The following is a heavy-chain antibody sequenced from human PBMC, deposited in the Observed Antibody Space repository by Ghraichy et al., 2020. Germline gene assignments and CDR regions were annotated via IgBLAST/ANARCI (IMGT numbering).Heavy chain of an antibody. D-gene: IGHD6-19*01. CDR2: IWYDGSNK. CDR3: ARAAGGWYRSDYYGMDV. J-gene: IGHJ6*02. V-gene: IGHV3-33*01. Sequence: GGSLRLSCAASGFTFSSYGMHWVRQAPGKGLEWVAVIWYDGSNKYYADSVKGRFTISRDNSKNTLYLQMNSLRAEDTAVYYCARAAGGWYRSDYYGMDVWGQGTTVTVSS. CDR1: GFTFSSYG.